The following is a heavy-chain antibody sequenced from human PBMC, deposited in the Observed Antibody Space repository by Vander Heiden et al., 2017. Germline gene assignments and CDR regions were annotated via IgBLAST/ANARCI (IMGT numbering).Heavy chain of an antibody. Sequence: EVQLLESGGGLVQPGGSLRLSCAASGFTFSSYAMSWVRQAPGKGLELVSAISGSGGSTYYADSVKGRFTISRDNSKNTLYLQMNSLRAEETAVYYCAKDQYNSGYYGGDDAFDIWCQGTMVTVYS. D-gene: IGHD3-22*01. V-gene: IGHV3-23*01. CDR1: GFTFSSYA. CDR3: AKDQYNSGYYGGDDAFDI. CDR2: ISGSGGST. J-gene: IGHJ3*02.